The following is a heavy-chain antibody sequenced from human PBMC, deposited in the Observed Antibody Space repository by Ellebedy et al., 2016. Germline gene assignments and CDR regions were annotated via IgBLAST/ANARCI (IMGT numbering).Heavy chain of an antibody. V-gene: IGHV3-72*01. CDR1: GFTFSDHY. J-gene: IGHJ4*02. D-gene: IGHD7-27*01. CDR2: SRDKPNSYTT. CDR3: ARDGSSGSFDY. Sequence: GESLKISXAASGFTFSDHYMDWVRQAPGKGLEWVGRSRDKPNSYTTEYAASVKGRFTISRDDSRNSVYLQMNSLRDEDTAFYYCARDGSSGSFDYWGQGTLVTVPS.